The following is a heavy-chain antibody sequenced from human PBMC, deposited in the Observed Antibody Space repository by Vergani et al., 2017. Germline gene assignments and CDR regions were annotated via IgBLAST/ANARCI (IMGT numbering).Heavy chain of an antibody. J-gene: IGHJ6*02. CDR3: ASLRYFDWLSPWDYYGMDV. V-gene: IGHV3-48*01. CDR2: ISSSSSTI. D-gene: IGHD3-9*01. CDR1: GFTFSSYA. Sequence: EVQLLESGGGLVQPGGSLRLSCAASGFTFSSYAMSWVRQAPGKGLEWVSYISSSSSTIYYADSVKGRFTISRDNAKNSLYLQMNSLRAEDTAVYYCASLRYFDWLSPWDYYGMDVWGQGSTVTVSS.